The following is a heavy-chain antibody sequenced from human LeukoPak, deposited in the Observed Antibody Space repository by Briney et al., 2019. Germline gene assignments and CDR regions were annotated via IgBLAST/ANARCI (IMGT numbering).Heavy chain of an antibody. J-gene: IGHJ4*02. V-gene: IGHV1-8*01. CDR1: GYTFTSYD. CDR2: MNPNSGNT. Sequence: ASVKVSCKASGYTFTSYDINWVRQATGQGLDWMGWMNPNSGNTGYAQKFQGRVTMTRNTSISTAYMELSSLRSEDTAVYYCARVEGGSGSYYPPFDYWGQGTLVTVSS. CDR3: ARVEGGSGSYYPPFDY. D-gene: IGHD3-10*01.